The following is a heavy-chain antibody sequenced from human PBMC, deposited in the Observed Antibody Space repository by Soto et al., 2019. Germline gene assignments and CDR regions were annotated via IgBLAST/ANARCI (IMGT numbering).Heavy chain of an antibody. D-gene: IGHD6-6*01. V-gene: IGHV1-69*01. J-gene: IGHJ6*02. CDR1: GGTFSSYA. Sequence: QVQLVQSGAEVKKPGSSVKVSCKASGGTFSSYAISWVRQAPGQGLEWMGGIIPIFGTANYAQKFQGRVTITADESTNTAYMELSSLRSEDTAVYYCARRSSGSIAAPTKRYYYGMDVWGPGTTVTVSS. CDR2: IIPIFGTA. CDR3: ARRSSGSIAAPTKRYYYGMDV.